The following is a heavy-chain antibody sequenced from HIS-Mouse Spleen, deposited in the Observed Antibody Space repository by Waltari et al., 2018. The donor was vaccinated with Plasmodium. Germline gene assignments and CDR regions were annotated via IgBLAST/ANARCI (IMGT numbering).Heavy chain of an antibody. D-gene: IGHD6-13*01. V-gene: IGHV3-7*01. CDR1: AFTCSSCW. CDR3: ASSWYWYFDL. CDR2: IKQDGSEK. J-gene: IGHJ2*01. Sequence: EVQLVESGGGLVLSGGSLRLSWAASAFTCSSCWMSWVRQAPGKGLEWVANIKQDGSEKYYVDSVKGRFTISRDNAKNSLYLQMNSLRAEDTAVYYCASSWYWYFDLWGRGTLVTVSS.